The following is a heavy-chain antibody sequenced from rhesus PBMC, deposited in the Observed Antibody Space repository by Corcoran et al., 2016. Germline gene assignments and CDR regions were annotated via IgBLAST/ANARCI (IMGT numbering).Heavy chain of an antibody. J-gene: IGHJ4*01. CDR1: GGSFRSYW. CDR3: AREGGIAAAGVDY. V-gene: IGHV4-80*01. Sequence: QVQLQESGPGLVKPSETLSLTCAVSGGSFRSYWWSWIRQPPGKGLEWVGEINGNSGSTNYNPSLKSRCTSSKDASKNQVSLKLSSVTAADTAVYYCAREGGIAAAGVDYWGQGVLVTVSS. CDR2: INGNSGST. D-gene: IGHD6-25*01.